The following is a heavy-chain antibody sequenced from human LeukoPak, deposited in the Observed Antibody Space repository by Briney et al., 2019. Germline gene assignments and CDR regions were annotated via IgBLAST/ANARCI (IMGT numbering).Heavy chain of an antibody. D-gene: IGHD6-19*01. CDR3: ARLRIAVARGFDY. V-gene: IGHV4-39*07. J-gene: IGHJ4*02. CDR2: IYYSGST. CDR1: GGSISSSSYY. Sequence: SETLSLTCTVSGGSISSSSYYWGWIRQPPGKGLEWIGSIYYSGSTYYNPSLKSRVTISVDTSKNQFSLKLSSVTAADTAVYYCARLRIAVARGFDYWDQGTLVTVSS.